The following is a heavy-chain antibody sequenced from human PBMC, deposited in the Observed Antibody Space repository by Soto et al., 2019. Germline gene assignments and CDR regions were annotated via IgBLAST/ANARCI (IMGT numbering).Heavy chain of an antibody. V-gene: IGHV3-15*07. Sequence: EVQLVESGGGLVKPGGSLRLSCAASGFTFSNSWMNWVRQAPGTGREWAGRINSKTDGGTTDYAAPVKGRFTISREDSKNTLYLQMNSLQADDSAVYYCTTDHGDYCFDPWGQGTLVTVSS. D-gene: IGHD4-17*01. CDR3: TTDHGDYCFDP. CDR2: INSKTDGGTT. CDR1: GFTFSNSW. J-gene: IGHJ5*02.